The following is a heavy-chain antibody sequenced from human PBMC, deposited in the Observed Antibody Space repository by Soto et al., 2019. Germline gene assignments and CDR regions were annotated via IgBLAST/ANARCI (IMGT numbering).Heavy chain of an antibody. CDR2: ISAASTYI. CDR1: GFTFSSYT. V-gene: IGHV3-21*01. Sequence: GGSLRLSCAASGFTFSSYTMNWVRQAPGKGLEWVSSISAASTYIYYADSLKGRFTISRDNAKNSLYLQMNSLGAEDTAVYYCARDFRGYGDSSYPYYFDYWGQGTLVTVSS. CDR3: ARDFRGYGDSSYPYYFDY. J-gene: IGHJ4*02. D-gene: IGHD4-17*01.